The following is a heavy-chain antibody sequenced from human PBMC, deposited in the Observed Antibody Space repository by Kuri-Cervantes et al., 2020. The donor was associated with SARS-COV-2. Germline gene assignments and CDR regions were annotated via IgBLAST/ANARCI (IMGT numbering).Heavy chain of an antibody. CDR3: AGDHELLWFEELLSFLDV. CDR1: GGSISSHY. V-gene: IGHV4-59*11. J-gene: IGHJ6*04. D-gene: IGHD3-10*01. CDR2: IYYSGST. Sequence: ESLKISCTVSGGSISSHYWSWIRQPPGKGLEWIGYIYYSGSTNYNPSLKSRVTISVDTSKNQFSLKLSSVTPEDTAVYYCAGDHELLWFEELLSFLDVWGKGTTVTVSS.